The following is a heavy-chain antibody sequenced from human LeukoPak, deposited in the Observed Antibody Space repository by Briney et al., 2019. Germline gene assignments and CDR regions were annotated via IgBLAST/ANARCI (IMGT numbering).Heavy chain of an antibody. CDR1: GCTFTSYG. CDR3: GRENYYDGSGSPSVSAPIDH. V-gene: IGHV1-18*01. Sequence: ASVNVSCKASGCTFTSYGISWVRQAPGQGPEWMGWISAYNGDTNYAQSFQGRVTLTRDTSTSTVYMELRSLRSDDTAVYYCGRENYYDGSGSPSVSAPIDHWGQGTLVTVSS. J-gene: IGHJ4*02. CDR2: ISAYNGDT. D-gene: IGHD3-22*01.